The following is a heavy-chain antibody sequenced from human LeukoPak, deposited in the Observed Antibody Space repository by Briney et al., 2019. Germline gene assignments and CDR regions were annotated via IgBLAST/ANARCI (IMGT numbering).Heavy chain of an antibody. CDR1: GVSISNYD. V-gene: IGHV4-59*01. Sequence: PSETLCLTCAVSGVSISNYDWSWIRQPPGKGLEWVGYIYYSGNTNYNPSLKSRVTISVDTSKNQFSLKLSSVTAADTAVYDCVRENYSSGWYGIIDYWGQGTLVTVSA. J-gene: IGHJ4*02. D-gene: IGHD6-19*01. CDR2: IYYSGNT. CDR3: VRENYSSGWYGIIDY.